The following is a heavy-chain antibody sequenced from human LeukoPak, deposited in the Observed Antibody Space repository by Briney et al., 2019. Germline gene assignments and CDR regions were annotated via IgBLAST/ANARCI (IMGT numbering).Heavy chain of an antibody. D-gene: IGHD3-10*01. V-gene: IGHV1-18*01. Sequence: ASVKVSCKASGYTFTSYGISWVRQAPGQGLEWMGWISAYNGNTHYAQKLQGRVTMTTDTSTSTVYMELRSLRSDDTAVYYCARYGDANWFDPWGQGTLVTVSS. CDR1: GYTFTSYG. CDR3: ARYGDANWFDP. J-gene: IGHJ5*02. CDR2: ISAYNGNT.